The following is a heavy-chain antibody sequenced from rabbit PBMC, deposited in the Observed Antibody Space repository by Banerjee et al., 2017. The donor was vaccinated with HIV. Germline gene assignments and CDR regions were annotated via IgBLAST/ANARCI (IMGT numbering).Heavy chain of an antibody. Sequence: QSLEESGGGLVKPGASLTLTCKASGFSFSSSYWICWVRQAPGKGLEWIACIYGGSGGSPYYASWGKGRLSTTKTSSTTETLQMTSLTAADTATYFCARETVSGWVNYDIDLWGPGTLVTVS. D-gene: IGHD4-1*01. CDR2: IYGGSGGSP. CDR3: ARETVSGWVNYDIDL. V-gene: IGHV1S40*01. J-gene: IGHJ6*01. CDR1: GFSFSSSYW.